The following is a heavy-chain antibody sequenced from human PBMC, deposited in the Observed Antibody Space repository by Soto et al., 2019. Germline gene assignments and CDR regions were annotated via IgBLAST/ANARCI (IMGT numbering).Heavy chain of an antibody. V-gene: IGHV1-46*01. CDR2: INPSGGST. CDR3: ARGVPYYDFWSGYYDPSTWYYGMDV. J-gene: IGHJ6*02. D-gene: IGHD3-3*01. CDR1: GYTFTSYY. Sequence: GASVKVSCKASGYTFTSYYMHWVRQAPGQGLEWMGIINPSGGSTSYAQKFQGRVTMTRDTSTSTVYMELSSLRSEDTAVYYCARGVPYYDFWSGYYDPSTWYYGMDVWGQGTTVTVSS.